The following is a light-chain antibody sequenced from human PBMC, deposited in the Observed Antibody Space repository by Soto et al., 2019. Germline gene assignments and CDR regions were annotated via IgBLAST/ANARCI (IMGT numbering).Light chain of an antibody. Sequence: DIRMTQSPSSLSVSVGDRVTITCRTSQTINAWLAWYQQRPGQAPKLLIYDSSTVQSGVPSRFSGSGSGTEFTLTLSSLQADDSATYYCQHGSLYSPWTCGQGTKVEIK. CDR2: DSS. V-gene: IGKV1-5*01. CDR1: QTINAW. CDR3: QHGSLYSPWT. J-gene: IGKJ1*01.